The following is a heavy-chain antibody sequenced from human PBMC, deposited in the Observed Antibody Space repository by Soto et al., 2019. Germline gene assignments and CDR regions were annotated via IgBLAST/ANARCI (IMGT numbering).Heavy chain of an antibody. CDR2: ISYDGSNK. V-gene: IGHV3-30-3*01. J-gene: IGHJ5*01. CDR1: GFTFSSYA. CDR3: ARALYRPSLVS. Sequence: QVQLVESGGGVVQPGRSLRLSCAASGFTFSSYAMHWVRQAPGKGLEWVAVISYDGSNKYYADSVKGRFTISRDNSKNTLHLQMNSRRAEDTAVYYCARALYRPSLVSWGQGTLVTVSS.